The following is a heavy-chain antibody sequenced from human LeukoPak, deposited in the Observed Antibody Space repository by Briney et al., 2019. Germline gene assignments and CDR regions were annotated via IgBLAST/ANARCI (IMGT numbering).Heavy chain of an antibody. CDR1: GLTFSSYA. J-gene: IGHJ4*02. Sequence: PGGSLRLSCAASGLTFSSYAMSWVRQAPGTGLEWVSAISGSGGSTYYADSVKGRFTISRDNSKNTLYLQMNSLRAEDTAVYYCAKDLQRRVVVPAAIGYWGQGTRVTVSS. D-gene: IGHD2-2*02. CDR2: ISGSGGST. V-gene: IGHV3-23*01. CDR3: AKDLQRRVVVPAAIGY.